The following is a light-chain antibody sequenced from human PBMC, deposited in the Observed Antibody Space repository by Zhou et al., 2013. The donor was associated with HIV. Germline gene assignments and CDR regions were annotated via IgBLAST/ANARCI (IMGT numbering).Light chain of an antibody. CDR1: QSVRIN. CDR3: QQYNEWPPGT. Sequence: DIVMTQSPATLSVSPGERVTLSCRASQSVRINLAWYQQKPGQPPRLVIYDASNRAPGIPARFSGSGSGTEFTLTVSDLQSEDFAIYYCQQYNEWPPGTFGQGTRLDI. J-gene: IGKJ5*01. V-gene: IGKV3D-15*01. CDR2: DAS.